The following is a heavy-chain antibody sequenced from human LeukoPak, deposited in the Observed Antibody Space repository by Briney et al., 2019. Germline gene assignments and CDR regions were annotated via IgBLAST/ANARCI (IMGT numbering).Heavy chain of an antibody. CDR1: GFTVSSDY. CDR3: ARSIAVAGTIAFDI. J-gene: IGHJ3*02. CDR2: IYRRGDT. Sequence: GGSLRLSCAVSGFTVSSDYMSWVRQAPGKGLEWVSVIYRRGDTYYADFVKGRFTISRDESKNTLYFRMNSLRAEDTAVYYCARSIAVAGTIAFDIWGQGTMVTVSS. V-gene: IGHV3-66*01. D-gene: IGHD6-19*01.